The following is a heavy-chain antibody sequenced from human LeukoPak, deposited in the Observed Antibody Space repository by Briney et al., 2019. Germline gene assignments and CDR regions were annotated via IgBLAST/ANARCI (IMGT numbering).Heavy chain of an antibody. D-gene: IGHD2-2*01. CDR3: ARQYIVVVPAAIDY. CDR2: IYYSGST. V-gene: IGHV4-39*01. Sequence: PSETLSLTCTVSGGSISSSSYYWGWIRQPPGKGLEWIGSIYYSGSTYYNPSLKSRVTISVDTSKNQFSLKLSSVTAADTAVYYCARQYIVVVPAAIDYWGQGTLVTVSS. CDR1: GGSISSSSYY. J-gene: IGHJ4*02.